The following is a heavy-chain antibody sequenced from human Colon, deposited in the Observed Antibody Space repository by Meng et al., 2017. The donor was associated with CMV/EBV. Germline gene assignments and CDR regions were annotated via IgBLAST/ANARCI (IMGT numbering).Heavy chain of an antibody. J-gene: IGHJ3*02. CDR2: ISCSVSTI. CDR1: SFTFSDYA. CDR3: ARVGASGSYEGAFDI. D-gene: IGHD1-26*01. V-gene: IGHV3-11*01. Sequence: SSFTFSDYAMSVIRLATGKGLAWVSYISCSVSTIYYADSVKGRFTISRDNAKNSLYLHMNSLRAEDTAVYYCARVGASGSYEGAFDIWGQGTMVTVSS.